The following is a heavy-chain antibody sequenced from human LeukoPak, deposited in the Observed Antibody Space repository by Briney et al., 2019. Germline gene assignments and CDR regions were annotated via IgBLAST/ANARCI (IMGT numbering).Heavy chain of an antibody. CDR2: IWYDGSNK. Sequence: GGSLRLSCAASGFTFSSYGMPWVRQAPGKGLEWVAVIWYDGSNKYYAESVKGRFTISRDDSKNTLYLQMNSLRAEDTAVYYCAKDYGSYYDSSGDYWGQGTLVTVSS. CDR3: AKDYGSYYDSSGDY. J-gene: IGHJ4*02. D-gene: IGHD3-22*01. V-gene: IGHV3-33*03. CDR1: GFTFSSYG.